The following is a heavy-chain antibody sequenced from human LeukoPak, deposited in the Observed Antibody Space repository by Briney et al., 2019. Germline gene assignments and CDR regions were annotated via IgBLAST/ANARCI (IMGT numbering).Heavy chain of an antibody. D-gene: IGHD6-13*01. CDR1: GFTFSSYG. V-gene: IGHV3-30*18. CDR2: ISYDGNNN. J-gene: IGHJ4*02. Sequence: PGMSLRLSCAASGFTFSSYGTHWVRQAPGKGLEWVAVISYDGNNNYYADSVKGRFTISRDNSKNTLYLQMNSLRAEDTAVYYCAKDPSGYSSSWYPLGYFDFWGQGTLVTVSS. CDR3: AKDPSGYSSSWYPLGYFDF.